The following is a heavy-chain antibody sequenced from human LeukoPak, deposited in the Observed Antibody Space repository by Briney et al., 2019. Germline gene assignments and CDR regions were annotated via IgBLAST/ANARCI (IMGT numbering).Heavy chain of an antibody. D-gene: IGHD2/OR15-2a*01. Sequence: PGGSLRLSCAASGLTFSSHWMSWVRQAPGKGLEWVANIEQGGSEKHYVDSVKGRFTISRDNARSSSYLQMNSLRAEDTAVYYCARLSRTSVFDYWGQGILVTVSS. V-gene: IGHV3-7*01. CDR3: ARLSRTSVFDY. CDR2: IEQGGSEK. CDR1: GLTFSSHW. J-gene: IGHJ4*02.